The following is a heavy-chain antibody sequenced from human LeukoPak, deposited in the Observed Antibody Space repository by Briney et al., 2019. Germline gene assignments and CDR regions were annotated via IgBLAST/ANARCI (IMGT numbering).Heavy chain of an antibody. J-gene: IGHJ4*02. Sequence: GGSLRLSCVASGFSFIDYGMHWVRQAPGKGLEWVAFIRYDGSNKYYADSVKGRFTISRDNSKSTLYLQMDSLRAEDAAVYYCAKDTLRSAEGYFWGQGILVTVSS. V-gene: IGHV3-30*02. D-gene: IGHD3-22*01. CDR1: GFSFIDYG. CDR3: AKDTLRSAEGYF. CDR2: IRYDGSNK.